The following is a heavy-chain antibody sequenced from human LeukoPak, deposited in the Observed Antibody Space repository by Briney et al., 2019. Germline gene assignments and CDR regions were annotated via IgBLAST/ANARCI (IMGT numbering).Heavy chain of an antibody. J-gene: IGHJ4*02. D-gene: IGHD6-25*01. CDR2: ISSSSSYI. CDR1: GFTFSSYS. Sequence: GGSLRLSCAASGFTFSSYSMNWVRQAPGKGLEWVSSISSSSSYIYYADSAKGRFTISRDNAKNSLYLQMNSLRAEDTAVYYCAKGGAAHYFDYWGQGTLVTVSS. V-gene: IGHV3-21*04. CDR3: AKGGAAHYFDY.